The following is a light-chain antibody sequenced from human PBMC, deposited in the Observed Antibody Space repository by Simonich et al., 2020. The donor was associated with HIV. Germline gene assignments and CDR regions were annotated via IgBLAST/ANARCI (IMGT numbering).Light chain of an antibody. V-gene: IGKV1-33*01. CDR1: QGISNY. CDR3: QEYDNLLALT. J-gene: IGKJ4*01. CDR2: AAS. Sequence: DIQMTQSPSAMSASVGDRVTITCRASQGISNYLAWFQQKPGKVPKRLIYAASNLETGVPSRFSGSGSGTDFTFTISSLQPEDIATYYCQEYDNLLALTFGGGTKVEIK.